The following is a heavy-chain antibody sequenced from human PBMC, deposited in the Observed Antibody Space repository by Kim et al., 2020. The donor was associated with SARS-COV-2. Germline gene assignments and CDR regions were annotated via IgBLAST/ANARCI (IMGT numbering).Heavy chain of an antibody. D-gene: IGHD1-1*01. J-gene: IGHJ4*02. CDR3: ARGAGIWATGFDY. Sequence: YTPSLKSRVTISVDTSKTQFSLKLSSVTAADTAVYYCARGAGIWATGFDYWGQGTLVTVSS. V-gene: IGHV4-34*01.